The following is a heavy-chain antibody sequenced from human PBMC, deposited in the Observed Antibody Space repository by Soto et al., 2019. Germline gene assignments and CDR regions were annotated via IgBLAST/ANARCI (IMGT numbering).Heavy chain of an antibody. J-gene: IGHJ5*01. CDR3: STRAYDTNGYYRFDP. CDR1: GVSLTSGNW. V-gene: IGHV4-4*02. CDR2: IFHSGRV. D-gene: IGHD3-22*01. Sequence: SETLSLTCAVSGVSLTSGNWWTWVRQSPQRGLEYIGEIFHSGRVNYSPSLKSRVTISLDTSKNQFSLTLSAVTAADTAMYYCSTRAYDTNGYYRFDPWGQGTLVTVSS.